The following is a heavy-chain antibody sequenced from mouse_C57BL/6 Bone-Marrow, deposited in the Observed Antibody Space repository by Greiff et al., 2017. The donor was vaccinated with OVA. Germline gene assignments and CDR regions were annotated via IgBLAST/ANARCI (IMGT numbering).Heavy chain of an antibody. J-gene: IGHJ3*01. Sequence: EVKVEESGAELVRPGASVKLSCTASGFNIKDDYMHWVKQRPEQGLEWIGWIDPENGDTEYASKFQGKATITADTSSTAAYLQLSSLTSEDTAVYYCTVYYDYGAWFAYWGQGTLVTVSA. CDR3: TVYYDYGAWFAY. D-gene: IGHD2-4*01. CDR1: GFNIKDDY. CDR2: IDPENGDT. V-gene: IGHV14-4*01.